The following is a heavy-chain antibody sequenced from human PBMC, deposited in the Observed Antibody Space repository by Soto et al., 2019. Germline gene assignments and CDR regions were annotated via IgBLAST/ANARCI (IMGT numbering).Heavy chain of an antibody. Sequence: LSLTCTVSGGSISSYYVSWIRQSAGKGLEWIGRIDTSGTTNYNPSLKSRVTMSVDASKNHFSLNLSSVTAADTAVYYCARGPRGYVYYHGMDVWGQGTTVTVS. CDR2: IDTSGTT. J-gene: IGHJ6*02. CDR1: GGSISSYY. V-gene: IGHV4-4*07. CDR3: ARGPRGYVYYHGMDV. D-gene: IGHD3-10*01.